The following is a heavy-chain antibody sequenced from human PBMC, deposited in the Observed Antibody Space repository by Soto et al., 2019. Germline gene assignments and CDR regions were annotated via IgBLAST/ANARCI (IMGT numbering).Heavy chain of an antibody. Sequence: QVQLVQSGAEVKKPGASVKVSCKASGYTFTSYGISWVRQAPGQGLEWMGWISAYNGNTNYAQKLQGRVTMTTDTSTSSAYMELRSLRSDDTAVYYCARDAGDIVVVPAASPYYMDVWGKGTTVTVSS. D-gene: IGHD2-2*01. J-gene: IGHJ6*03. CDR2: ISAYNGNT. CDR1: GYTFTSYG. CDR3: ARDAGDIVVVPAASPYYMDV. V-gene: IGHV1-18*01.